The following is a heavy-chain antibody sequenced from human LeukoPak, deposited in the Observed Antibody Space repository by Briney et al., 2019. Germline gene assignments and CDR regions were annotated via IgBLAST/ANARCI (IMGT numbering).Heavy chain of an antibody. CDR3: AKIGSYCGGDCYLDNDY. Sequence: PGRSLRLSCAASGFTFSSYGMHWVRQAPGKGLEWVAVISYDGSNKYYADSVKGRFTISRDNSKNTLYLQMNSLRAEDTAVYYCAKIGSYCGGDCYLDNDYWGQGTLVTVSS. J-gene: IGHJ4*02. CDR2: ISYDGSNK. CDR1: GFTFSSYG. D-gene: IGHD2-21*02. V-gene: IGHV3-30*18.